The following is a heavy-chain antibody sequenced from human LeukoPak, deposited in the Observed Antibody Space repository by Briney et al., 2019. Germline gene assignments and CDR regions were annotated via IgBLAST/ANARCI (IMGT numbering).Heavy chain of an antibody. J-gene: IGHJ3*02. CDR3: ARSIAAAGDAFDI. D-gene: IGHD6-13*01. V-gene: IGHV1-69*11. Sequence: ASVKVSCKASGDTFSSYAISWVRQAPGQGLEWMGRIIPILGTANYAQKFQGRVTITADESTSTAYMELSSLRSEDTAVYYCARSIAAAGDAFDIWGQGTMVTVSS. CDR2: IIPILGTA. CDR1: GDTFSSYA.